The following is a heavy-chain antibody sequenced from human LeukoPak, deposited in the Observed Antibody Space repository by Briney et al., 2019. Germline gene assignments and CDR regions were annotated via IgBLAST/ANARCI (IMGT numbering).Heavy chain of an antibody. V-gene: IGHV3-9*01. D-gene: IGHD4-17*01. J-gene: IGHJ4*02. CDR2: ISWNSGSI. CDR1: GFTFSSYG. Sequence: GGSLRLSCAASGFTFSSYGMHWVRQAPGKGLEWVSGISWNSGSIGYADSVKGRFTISRDNAKNSLYLQMNSLRAEDTALYYCAKDRGMTTVTTAIFDYWGQGTLVTVSS. CDR3: AKDRGMTTVTTAIFDY.